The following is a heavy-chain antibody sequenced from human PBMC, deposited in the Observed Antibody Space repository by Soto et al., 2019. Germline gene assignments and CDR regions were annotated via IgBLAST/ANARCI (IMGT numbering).Heavy chain of an antibody. V-gene: IGHV3-33*01. CDR3: ARSGQQLVVKY. CDR2: IWYDGSNK. CDR1: GFTFSSYG. Sequence: GGSLRLSCAASGFTFSSYGMHWVRQAPGKGLEWVAVIWYDGSNKYYADSVKGRFTISRDNSKNTLYLQMNSLRAEDTAVYYCARSGQQLVVKYWGQGTLVTVSS. J-gene: IGHJ4*02. D-gene: IGHD6-13*01.